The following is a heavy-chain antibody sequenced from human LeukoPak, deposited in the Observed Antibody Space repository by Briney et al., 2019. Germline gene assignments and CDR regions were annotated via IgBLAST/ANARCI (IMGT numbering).Heavy chain of an antibody. CDR3: AKNWNGNYFDS. D-gene: IGHD1-1*01. CDR1: GFTFSSYA. CDR2: ISGSGGST. Sequence: GGSLRLSCAASGFTFSSYAMSWVRQAPGKGLEWVSAISGSGGSTYYADSVKGRFTISRDNSKNTLSLQMNSLRAEDTALYYCAKNWNGNYFDSWGQGTLVTVSS. V-gene: IGHV3-23*01. J-gene: IGHJ4*02.